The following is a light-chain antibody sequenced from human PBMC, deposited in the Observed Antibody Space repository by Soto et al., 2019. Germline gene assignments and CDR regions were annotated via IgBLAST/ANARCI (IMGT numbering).Light chain of an antibody. V-gene: IGKV3-15*01. CDR2: GAS. CDR1: QSISGT. Sequence: TRSPDTLSLPPGESATLSCRAGQSISGTFLNWYQQKPGQAPRLLIHGASTRATGIPARFSGSGSGTEFTLTISSLQSEDFAVYYCQQYDKWPQTFGQGTKVDI. J-gene: IGKJ1*01. CDR3: QQYDKWPQT.